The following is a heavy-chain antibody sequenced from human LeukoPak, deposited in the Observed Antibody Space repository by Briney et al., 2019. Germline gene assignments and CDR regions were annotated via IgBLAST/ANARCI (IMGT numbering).Heavy chain of an antibody. D-gene: IGHD3-10*01. CDR1: GFTFSSYA. Sequence: PGGSLRLSCSASGFTFSSYAMYWVRQAPGKGLEYVSAISSNGGSTYYADSVKGRFTISRDNSKNTLYLQMSSLRAEDTAVYYCVKDLAMVRGFIIPRIGFDYWGRGPLVPVSS. CDR3: VKDLAMVRGFIIPRIGFDY. V-gene: IGHV3-64D*06. J-gene: IGHJ4*02. CDR2: ISSNGGST.